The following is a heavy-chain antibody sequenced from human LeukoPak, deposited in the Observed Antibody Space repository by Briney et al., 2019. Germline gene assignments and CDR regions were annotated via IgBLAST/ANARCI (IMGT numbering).Heavy chain of an antibody. CDR3: ASVVAATPFNGY. D-gene: IGHD2-15*01. CDR1: GYTFTSYD. CDR2: MNPNSGNT. V-gene: IGHV1-8*01. J-gene: IGHJ4*02. Sequence: GASVKVSCKASGYTFTSYDINWVRQATGQGLEWMGWMNPNSGNTGYAQKFQGRVTMTRNTSISTAYMELSSLRSEDTAVYYCASVVAATPFNGYWGQGTLVTVSS.